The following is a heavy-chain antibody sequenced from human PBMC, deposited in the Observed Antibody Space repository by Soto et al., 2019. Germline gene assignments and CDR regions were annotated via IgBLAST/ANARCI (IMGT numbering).Heavy chain of an antibody. J-gene: IGHJ4*02. CDR2: IWYDGSNK. D-gene: IGHD2-2*02. V-gene: IGHV3-33*01. Sequence: GGSLRLSCAASGFTFSSYGMHWVRQAPGKGLEWVAVIWYDGSNKYYADSVKGRFTTSRDNSKNTLYLQMNSLRAEDTAVYYCARDSLREDIVVVPAAIATLDYWGQGTLVTVSS. CDR1: GFTFSSYG. CDR3: ARDSLREDIVVVPAAIATLDY.